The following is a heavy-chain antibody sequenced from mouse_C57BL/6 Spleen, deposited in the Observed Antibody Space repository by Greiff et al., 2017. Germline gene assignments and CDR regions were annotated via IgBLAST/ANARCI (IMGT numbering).Heavy chain of an antibody. V-gene: IGHV1-59*01. CDR2: IDPSDSYT. Sequence: QVQLQQPGAELVRPGTSVKLSCKASGYTFTSYWMHWVKQRPGQGLEWIGVIDPSDSYTNYNQKFKGKATLTVDTSSSTAYMQLSSLTSEDSAVYYCARHENYFDYWGQGTTLTVSS. CDR3: ARHENYFDY. J-gene: IGHJ2*01. CDR1: GYTFTSYW.